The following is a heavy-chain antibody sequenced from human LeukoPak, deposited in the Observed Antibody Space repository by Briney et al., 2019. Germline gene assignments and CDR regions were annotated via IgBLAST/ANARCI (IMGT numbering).Heavy chain of an antibody. Sequence: GESLKISCKGSGYSFTSYWIGWVRQMPGKGLEWMGIIYPGDSDTRYSPSFQGQVTISADKSISTAYLQWSSLKASDTAMYYLARLYGDDDPGGWFDPWGQGTLVTVSS. CDR2: IYPGDSDT. D-gene: IGHD4-17*01. CDR3: ARLYGDDDPGGWFDP. J-gene: IGHJ5*02. V-gene: IGHV5-51*01. CDR1: GYSFTSYW.